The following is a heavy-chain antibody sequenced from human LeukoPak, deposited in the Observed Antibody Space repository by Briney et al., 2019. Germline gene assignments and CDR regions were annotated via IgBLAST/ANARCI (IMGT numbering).Heavy chain of an antibody. Sequence: ASVKVSCKASGGTFSSYTISWVRQAPGQGLEWMGRIIPILSIANYAQKFQGRVTITAGKSTRTAYMELSSLRSEDTAVYYCARAAGIATAQTPYGMDVWGQGTTVTVSS. CDR3: ARAAGIATAQTPYGMDV. J-gene: IGHJ6*02. V-gene: IGHV1-69*02. D-gene: IGHD1-26*01. CDR1: GGTFSSYT. CDR2: IIPILSIA.